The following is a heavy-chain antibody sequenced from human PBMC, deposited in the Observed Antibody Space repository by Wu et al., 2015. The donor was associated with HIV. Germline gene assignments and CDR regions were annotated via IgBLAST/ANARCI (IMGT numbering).Heavy chain of an antibody. CDR3: AREWGRGLERHYKYGMDV. J-gene: IGHJ6*02. CDR1: GYTLSSHY. CDR2: FNPNGGST. V-gene: IGHV1-46*01. Sequence: VQLVQSGAEVKKPGASVKVSCKASGYTLSSHYMHWVRQAPGQGLVWMGVFNPNGGSTNLAQKFQGRVTMTRDTSASTVYMELSSLRSEDTAVYYCAREWGRGLERHYKYGMDVWGQGTTVTVSS. D-gene: IGHD1-1*01.